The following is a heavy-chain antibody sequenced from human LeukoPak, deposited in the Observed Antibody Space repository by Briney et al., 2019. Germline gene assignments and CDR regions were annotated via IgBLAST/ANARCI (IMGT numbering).Heavy chain of an antibody. J-gene: IGHJ3*02. V-gene: IGHV4-34*01. D-gene: IGHD3-3*02. Sequence: PGGSLRLSCTASGFTFGDYAMSWIRQPPGKGLEWMGEINHSGSTNYNPSLKSRGTISVDTSKNQFSLKLRSVTAADTAVYYCARTGLLADAFDIWGQGTMVTVSS. CDR1: GFTFGDYA. CDR3: ARTGLLADAFDI. CDR2: INHSGST.